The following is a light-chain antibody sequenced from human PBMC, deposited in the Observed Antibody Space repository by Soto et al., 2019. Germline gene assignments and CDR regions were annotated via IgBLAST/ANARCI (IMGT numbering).Light chain of an antibody. V-gene: IGLV4-69*01. J-gene: IGLJ1*01. Sequence: QSVLTQSPSASASLGASVKLTCTLSSGHSSYAIAWHQQQPEKGPRYLMKLNSDGSHSKGDGIPDRLSGSSSGAERYLTISSLQSEDEADYYCQTWGTGIHVFGTGTKLTVL. CDR2: LNSDGSH. CDR3: QTWGTGIHV. CDR1: SGHSSYA.